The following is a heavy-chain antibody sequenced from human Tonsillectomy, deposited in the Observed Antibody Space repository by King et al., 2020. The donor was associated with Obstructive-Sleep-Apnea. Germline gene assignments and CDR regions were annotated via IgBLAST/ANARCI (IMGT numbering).Heavy chain of an antibody. CDR2: ISYDGSNK. V-gene: IGHV3-30*04. CDR3: AGDRRGDFYATSGYYRYYFGMDV. J-gene: IGHJ6*02. Sequence: VQLVESGGGVVQPGRSLRLSCAASGFTFSSYAMHWVRQAPGKGLEWVAVISYDGSNKYYADSVKGRFTISRDNSKNTLYLQLSSLRAEDTAVYYCAGDRRGDFYATSGYYRYYFGMDVWGQGTTVTVSS. CDR1: GFTFSSYA. D-gene: IGHD3-22*01.